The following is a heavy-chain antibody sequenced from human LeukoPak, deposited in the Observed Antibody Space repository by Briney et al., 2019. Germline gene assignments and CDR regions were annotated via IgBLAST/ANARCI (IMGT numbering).Heavy chain of an antibody. J-gene: IGHJ4*02. CDR2: ISYDGSNK. CDR3: ALSSSWYGGFFDY. D-gene: IGHD6-13*01. V-gene: IGHV3-30*03. CDR1: GFTFSSYG. Sequence: GGALRLSCAASGFTFSSYGMHWVRQAPGKGLEWVAVISYDGSNKYYADSVKGRFTISRDNSKNTLYLQMNSLRAEDTAVYYCALSSSWYGGFFDYWGQGTLVTVSS.